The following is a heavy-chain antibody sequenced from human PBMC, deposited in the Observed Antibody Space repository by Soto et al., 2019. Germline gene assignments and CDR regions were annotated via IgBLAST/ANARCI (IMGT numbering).Heavy chain of an antibody. CDR2: IYHSGST. CDR3: ARAEYSSSWGKGYHFDY. D-gene: IGHD6-13*01. J-gene: IGHJ4*02. V-gene: IGHV4-4*02. Sequence: SETLSLTCAVSSGSISSSNWWSWVRQPPGKGLEWIGEIYHSGSTNYNPSLKSRVTISVDKSKNQFSLKLSSVTAADTAVYYCARAEYSSSWGKGYHFDYWGQGTLVTVSS. CDR1: SGSISSSNW.